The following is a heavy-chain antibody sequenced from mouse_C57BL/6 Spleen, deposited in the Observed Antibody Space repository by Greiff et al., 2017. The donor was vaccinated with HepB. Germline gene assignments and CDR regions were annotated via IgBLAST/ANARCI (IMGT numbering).Heavy chain of an antibody. V-gene: IGHV1-64*01. J-gene: IGHJ4*01. Sequence: VQLQQPGAELVKPGASVKLSCKASGYTFTSYWMHWVKQRPGQGLEWIGMIHPNSGSTNYNEKFKSKATLTVDKSSSTAYMQLSSLTSEDSAVYYCARGGPMVTTVYYYAMDYWGQGTSVTVSS. CDR3: ARGGPMVTTVYYYAMDY. D-gene: IGHD2-2*01. CDR2: IHPNSGST. CDR1: GYTFTSYW.